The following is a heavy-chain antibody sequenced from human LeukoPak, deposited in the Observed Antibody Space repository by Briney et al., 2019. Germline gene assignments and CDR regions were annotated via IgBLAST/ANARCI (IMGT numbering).Heavy chain of an antibody. CDR1: GFTFSSYA. V-gene: IGHV3-23*01. Sequence: PGGSLRLSCAASGFTFSSYAMSWVRQAPGKGLEWVSAISGSGGSTYYADSVKGRFTISRDNSKNTLYLQMNSLRAEDTAVYYCAKVDALVYHSGSYQNLDYWGQGTLVTVSS. D-gene: IGHD3-10*01. J-gene: IGHJ4*02. CDR2: ISGSGGST. CDR3: AKVDALVYHSGSYQNLDY.